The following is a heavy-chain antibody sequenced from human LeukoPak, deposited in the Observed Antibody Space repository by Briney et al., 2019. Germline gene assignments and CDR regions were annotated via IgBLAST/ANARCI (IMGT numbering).Heavy chain of an antibody. J-gene: IGHJ6*02. Sequence: GGSLRLSCAASGFTVSSNYMSWVRQAPGKGLEWVSVIYSGGSTYYADSVKGRFTISRDNSKNTLYLQMNSLRAEDTAVYYCARNRYYYYGMDVWGQGTTVTDSS. CDR3: ARNRYYYYGMDV. V-gene: IGHV3-53*01. CDR1: GFTVSSNY. CDR2: IYSGGST.